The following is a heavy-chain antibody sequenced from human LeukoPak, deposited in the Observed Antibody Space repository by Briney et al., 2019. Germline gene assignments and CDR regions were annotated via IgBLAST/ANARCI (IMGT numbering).Heavy chain of an antibody. D-gene: IGHD3-22*01. V-gene: IGHV3-7*01. CDR3: ARDQLLNYYDSSGF. CDR1: GFTFNNYW. Sequence: GGSLRLSCEASGFTFNNYWMSWFRQAPGKGLEWVANIKQDESEKNYVDSVKGRFTISRDNVKNSLYLQMNSLRAEDTAVYYCARDQLLNYYDSSGFWGQGTMVTVSS. J-gene: IGHJ3*01. CDR2: IKQDESEK.